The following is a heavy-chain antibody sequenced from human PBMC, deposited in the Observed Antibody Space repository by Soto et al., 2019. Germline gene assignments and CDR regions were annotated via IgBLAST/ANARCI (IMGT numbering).Heavy chain of an antibody. CDR1: GGSFSGYY. CDR2: INHSGST. D-gene: IGHD1-1*01. V-gene: IGHV4-34*01. CDR3: AKSVYNWNDGFFDY. J-gene: IGHJ4*02. Sequence: SETLSLTCAVYGGSFSGYYWSWIRQPPGKGLEWIGEINHSGSTNYNPSLKSRVTISVDTSKNQFSLKLSSVTAADTAVYYCAKSVYNWNDGFFDYWGQGTLVTVSS.